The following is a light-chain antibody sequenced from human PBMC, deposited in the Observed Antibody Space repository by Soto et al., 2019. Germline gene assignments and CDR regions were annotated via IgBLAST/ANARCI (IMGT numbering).Light chain of an antibody. CDR2: DAS. V-gene: IGKV3-11*01. J-gene: IGKJ2*01. CDR3: QQRSNWPPS. CDR1: QSVSSY. Sequence: EIVLTQSPATLSLSPGERATLSCRASQSVSSYLAWYQQKPGQAPRLLIYDASNRATGIPARFSGSGSGTDFTLPISGLAFEDFAVYYCQQRSNWPPSFGQGTKLEIK.